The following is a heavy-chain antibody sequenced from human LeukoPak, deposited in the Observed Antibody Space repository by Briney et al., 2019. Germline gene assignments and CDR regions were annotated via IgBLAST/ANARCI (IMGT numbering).Heavy chain of an antibody. Sequence: SETLSLTCTVSGGSISSSSYYWGWIRQPPGKGLEWIGSIYYSGSTYYNPSLKSRVTISVDTSKNQFSLKLSSVTAADTAVYYCARHKGYSSSWYPSQNWLDPWGQGTLVTVSS. D-gene: IGHD6-13*01. J-gene: IGHJ5*02. V-gene: IGHV4-39*01. CDR2: IYYSGST. CDR3: ARHKGYSSSWYPSQNWLDP. CDR1: GGSISSSSYY.